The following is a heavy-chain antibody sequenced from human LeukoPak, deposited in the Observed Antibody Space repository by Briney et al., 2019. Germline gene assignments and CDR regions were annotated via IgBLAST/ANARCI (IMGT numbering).Heavy chain of an antibody. CDR3: ARVGLYCSGGSCYSVFDY. CDR2: IGTAGDP. J-gene: IGHJ4*02. D-gene: IGHD2-15*01. V-gene: IGHV3-13*05. CDR1: GFTFSSYD. Sequence: GGSLRLSCAASGFTFSSYDMHWVRQATGKGLEWVSAIGTAGDPYYPGSVKGRFTISRENAKNSLYLQMNSQRAGDTAVYYCARVGLYCSGGSCYSVFDYWGQGTLVTVSS.